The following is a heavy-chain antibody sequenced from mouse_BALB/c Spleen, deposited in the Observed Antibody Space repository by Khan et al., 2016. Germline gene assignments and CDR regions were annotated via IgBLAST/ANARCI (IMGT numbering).Heavy chain of an antibody. CDR3: ARRYYRYDDALDY. V-gene: IGHV3-2*02. J-gene: IGHJ4*01. CDR1: GYSITSDYA. Sequence: EVQLQESGPGLVKPSQSLSLTCTVTGYSITSDYAWNWIRQFPGNKLEWMGYISYSGSTNYNPSLKSRISITRDTSKNQFFLQLNSVTTEDTATXSCARRYYRYDDALDYWGQGTSVTVSS. D-gene: IGHD2-14*01. CDR2: ISYSGST.